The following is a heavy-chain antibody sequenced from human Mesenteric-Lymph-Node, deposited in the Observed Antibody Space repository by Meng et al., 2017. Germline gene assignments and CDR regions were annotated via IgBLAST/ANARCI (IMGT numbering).Heavy chain of an antibody. CDR1: GFTFSSYG. CDR3: AREVGRAAIYYYYYGMDV. Sequence: GGSLRLSCAASGFTFSSYGMHWVRQAPGKGLEWVAVIWYDGSNKYYADSVKGRFTISRDNPKNTLYLQMNSLRAEDTAVYYCAREVGRAAIYYYYYGMDVWGQGTTVTVSS. J-gene: IGHJ6*02. V-gene: IGHV3-33*01. CDR2: IWYDGSNK. D-gene: IGHD2-15*01.